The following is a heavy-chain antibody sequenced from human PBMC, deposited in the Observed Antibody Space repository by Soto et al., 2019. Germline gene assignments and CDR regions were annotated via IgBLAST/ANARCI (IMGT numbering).Heavy chain of an antibody. CDR3: AKSGPTNFFDF. D-gene: IGHD1-26*01. CDR2: ISDGGRFT. V-gene: IGHV3-23*04. Sequence: EVQLVESGGDLVQPGGSLRLSCAASGFTFSTSAMNWVRQAPGKGLEWVSAISDGGRFTYYTDSVKGRFTVSRDDSKNTLYLQMNSLRAEDTAIYYCAKSGPTNFFDFWGHGTLVTVSS. J-gene: IGHJ4*01. CDR1: GFTFSTSA.